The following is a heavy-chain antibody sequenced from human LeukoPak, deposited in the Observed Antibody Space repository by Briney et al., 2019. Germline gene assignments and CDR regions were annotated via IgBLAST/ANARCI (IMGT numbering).Heavy chain of an antibody. CDR1: GFTFSTYA. V-gene: IGHV3-30-3*01. CDR2: ISYDGSSK. Sequence: PGRSLRLSCAASGFTFSTYAMHWVRQAPGKGLEWVAIISYDGSSKYYAGSVKGRFTISRDNSKNTLYLQMNSLRSEDTAVYYCARTYYYDSSGYSDYWGQGTLVTVSS. CDR3: ARTYYYDSSGYSDY. J-gene: IGHJ4*02. D-gene: IGHD3-22*01.